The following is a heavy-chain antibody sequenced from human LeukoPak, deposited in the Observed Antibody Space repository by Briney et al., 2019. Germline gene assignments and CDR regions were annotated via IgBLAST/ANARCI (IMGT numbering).Heavy chain of an antibody. CDR1: GYTFTSYY. V-gene: IGHV1-46*01. CDR3: ARDAGLRFLEWYRDRGDWFDP. CDR2: INPSGGST. D-gene: IGHD3-3*01. J-gene: IGHJ5*02. Sequence: ASVNVSCKASGYTFTSYYMHWVRQAPGQGLEWMGIINPSGGSTSYAQKFQGRVTMTRDASTSTVYMELSSLRSEDTAVYYCARDAGLRFLEWYRDRGDWFDPWGQGTLVTVSS.